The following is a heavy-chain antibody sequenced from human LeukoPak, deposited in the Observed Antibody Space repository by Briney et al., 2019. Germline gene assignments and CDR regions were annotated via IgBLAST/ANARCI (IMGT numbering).Heavy chain of an antibody. V-gene: IGHV4-59*01. CDR1: GRSISSYY. Sequence: PSETLSLTCTVSGRSISSYYWNWIRQPPGKGLEWIGFIYYNGSTNYNPSLKSRVTISVDTSKNRFSLKLSSVTAADTAVYYCARGIAARRPFDYWGQGTLVTVSS. D-gene: IGHD6-6*01. J-gene: IGHJ4*02. CDR2: IYYNGST. CDR3: ARGIAARRPFDY.